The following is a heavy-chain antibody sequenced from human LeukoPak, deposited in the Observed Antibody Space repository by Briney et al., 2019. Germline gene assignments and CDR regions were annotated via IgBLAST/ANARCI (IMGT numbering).Heavy chain of an antibody. CDR3: ARDQSSSWYGDAFDI. D-gene: IGHD6-13*01. CDR2: ISAYNGNT. V-gene: IGHV1-18*01. Sequence: ASVKVSCKASGYTFTSYGISWVRQAPGQGLEWMGWISAYNGNTNYAQKLQGRVTMTTDTSTSTAYMELRSLRSDDTAVYYCARDQSSSWYGDAFDIWGQGTMVTVSS. J-gene: IGHJ3*02. CDR1: GYTFTSYG.